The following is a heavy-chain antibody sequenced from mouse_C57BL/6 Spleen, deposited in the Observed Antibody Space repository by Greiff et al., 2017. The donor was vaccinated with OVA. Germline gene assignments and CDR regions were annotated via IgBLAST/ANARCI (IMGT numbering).Heavy chain of an antibody. V-gene: IGHV5-17*01. Sequence: EVMLVESGGGLVKPGGSLKLSCAASGFTFSDYGMHWVRQAPEKGLEWVAYISSGSSTIYYADTVKGRFTISRDNAKNTLFLQMTSLRSEDTAMYYCARHYYGSSFRYFDVWGTGTTVTVSS. CDR3: ARHYYGSSFRYFDV. D-gene: IGHD1-1*01. J-gene: IGHJ1*03. CDR2: ISSGSSTI. CDR1: GFTFSDYG.